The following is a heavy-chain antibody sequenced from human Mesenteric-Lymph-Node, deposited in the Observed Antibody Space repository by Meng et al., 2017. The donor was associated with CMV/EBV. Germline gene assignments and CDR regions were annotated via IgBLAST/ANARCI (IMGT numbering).Heavy chain of an antibody. D-gene: IGHD6-19*01. CDR1: GFTFSGSY. V-gene: IGHV3-11*06. J-gene: IGHJ4*02. CDR3: ARVGSSGWYGSLEY. CDR2: ISSSSSYT. Sequence: SGFTFSGSYMSWIRQAPGEGLEWISYISSSSSYTNYADSVKGRFTISRDNAKNSLYLQMNSLRAEDTAVYYCARVGSSGWYGSLEYWGQGTLVTVSS.